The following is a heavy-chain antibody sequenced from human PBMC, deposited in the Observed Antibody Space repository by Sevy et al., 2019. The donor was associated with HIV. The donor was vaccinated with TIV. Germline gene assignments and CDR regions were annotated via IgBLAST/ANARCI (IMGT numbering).Heavy chain of an antibody. D-gene: IGHD3-10*01. J-gene: IGHJ4*02. Sequence: SETLSLTCAVSGYSISSGYYWGWIRQPPGKGLEWIGSIYHSGSTYYNPSLKSRVTISVDTSKNTFSLKLRSVTAADTAVYYCARVYYYGSGSPNYYFDYWGQGTLVTVSS. CDR2: IYHSGST. CDR1: GYSISSGYY. V-gene: IGHV4-38-2*01. CDR3: ARVYYYGSGSPNYYFDY.